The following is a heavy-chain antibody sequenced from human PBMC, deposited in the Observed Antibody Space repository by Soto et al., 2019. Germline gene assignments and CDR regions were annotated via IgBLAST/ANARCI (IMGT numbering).Heavy chain of an antibody. Sequence: QVQLVESGGGGGQPGRSLRLSCAASGFTFSSYGMHWVRQAPGKGLEWVAVISYDGSKKYYADSVKGRFTISRDHSKNTLYLQMNSLRAEDKAVYYCAKAIRDDAFDIWGQGAMVTVSS. D-gene: IGHD4-17*01. CDR1: GFTFSSYG. J-gene: IGHJ3*02. CDR3: AKAIRDDAFDI. CDR2: ISYDGSKK. V-gene: IGHV3-30*18.